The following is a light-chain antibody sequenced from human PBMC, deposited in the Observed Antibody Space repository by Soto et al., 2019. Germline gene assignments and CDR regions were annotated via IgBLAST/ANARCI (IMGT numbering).Light chain of an antibody. Sequence: QSVLTQPASVSGSPGQSITISCTGTSSDVGGYNYVSWYQQHPGKAPKLMIYEVSNRPSGVSNRFSGSKSGNTASLTISGLQAEDEADYYCRSYTSSSVVFGGGTKVTVL. J-gene: IGLJ2*01. CDR2: EVS. V-gene: IGLV2-14*01. CDR1: SSDVGGYNY. CDR3: RSYTSSSVV.